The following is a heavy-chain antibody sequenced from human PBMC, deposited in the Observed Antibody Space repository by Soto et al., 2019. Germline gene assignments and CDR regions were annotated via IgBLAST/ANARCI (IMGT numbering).Heavy chain of an antibody. Sequence: QVQLQQSGPGLVKPSGTLSLTCVVSGDSISSNVWWSWVRQPPGKGLEWIGEVYHNGITNYNASLRSRVTMSVDTSKNQVTLKLTSVTAADTAIYYCARDTAVPGETDRFDYWGQGILVTVSS. CDR3: ARDTAVPGETDRFDY. CDR2: VYHNGIT. V-gene: IGHV4-4*02. D-gene: IGHD6-19*01. J-gene: IGHJ4*02. CDR1: GDSISSNVW.